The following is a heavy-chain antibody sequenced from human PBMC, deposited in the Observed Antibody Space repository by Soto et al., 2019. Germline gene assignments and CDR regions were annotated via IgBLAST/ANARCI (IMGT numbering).Heavy chain of an antibody. Sequence: QVQLVESGGGLVKPGGSLRLSCAASGFNFNDYYMSWIRQAPGKGLEWLSYISHSGHITNYADSVKGRFTISRDNAKNSLYLQLNSLRVEDTAVYYCARRGGPGDYWGQGTLGTVSS. J-gene: IGHJ4*02. D-gene: IGHD2-15*01. CDR1: GFNFNDYY. V-gene: IGHV3-11*01. CDR2: ISHSGHIT. CDR3: ARRGGPGDY.